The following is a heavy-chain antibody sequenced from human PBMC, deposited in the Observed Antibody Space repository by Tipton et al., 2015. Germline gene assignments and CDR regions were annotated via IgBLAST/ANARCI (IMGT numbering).Heavy chain of an antibody. CDR3: VDLGDYGDRSEY. J-gene: IGHJ4*02. D-gene: IGHD4-17*01. V-gene: IGHV4-4*09. Sequence: LRLSCTVSGGSISSYYWNWIRQSPGKGLEWIGYIYSSATTSYSSALRSRVTISVDTSKNQFSLKLTSVSAADTAVYYCVDLGDYGDRSEYWGQGTLVTVSS. CDR1: GGSISSYY. CDR2: IYSSATT.